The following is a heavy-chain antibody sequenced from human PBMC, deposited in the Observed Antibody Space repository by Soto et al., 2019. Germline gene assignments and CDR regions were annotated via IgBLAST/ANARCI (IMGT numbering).Heavy chain of an antibody. CDR1: GYTFTGYY. Sequence: ASVKVSCKASGYTFTGYYMHWVRQAPGQGLEWMGWINPNSGGTNYAQKFQGRVTMTRDTSISTAYMELSRLRSDDTAVYYCARGTPYEQQLVRGGFDHWGQGTLVTVSS. CDR2: INPNSGGT. D-gene: IGHD6-13*01. J-gene: IGHJ5*02. CDR3: ARGTPYEQQLVRGGFDH. V-gene: IGHV1-2*02.